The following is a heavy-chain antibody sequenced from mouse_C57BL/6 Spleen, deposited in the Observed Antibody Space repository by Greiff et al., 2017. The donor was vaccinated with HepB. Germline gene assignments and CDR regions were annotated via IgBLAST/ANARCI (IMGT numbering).Heavy chain of an antibody. CDR3: ARPTVVANYAMDY. CDR2: INPSSGYT. J-gene: IGHJ4*01. D-gene: IGHD1-1*01. Sequence: QVQLQQSGAELAKPGASVKLSCKASGYTFTSYWMHWVKQRPGQGLEWIGNINPSSGYTKYNQKFKDKATLTADKSSSTAYMQLSSLPYEDSAVYSCARPTVVANYAMDYWGQGTSVTVSS. V-gene: IGHV1-7*01. CDR1: GYTFTSYW.